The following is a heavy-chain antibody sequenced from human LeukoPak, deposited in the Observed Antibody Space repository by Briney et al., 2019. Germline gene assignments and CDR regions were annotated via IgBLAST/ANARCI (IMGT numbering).Heavy chain of an antibody. V-gene: IGHV4-39*07. CDR1: GGSISSGSYY. J-gene: IGHJ4*02. Sequence: SETLSLTCAVSGGSISSGSYYWGWIRQPPGKGLEWIGSIYYTGSTYYNPSLKSRVTISVDTSKNQFSLKLSSVTAADTAVYYCARVVYGDYRFDYWGQGTLVTVSS. D-gene: IGHD4-17*01. CDR2: IYYTGST. CDR3: ARVVYGDYRFDY.